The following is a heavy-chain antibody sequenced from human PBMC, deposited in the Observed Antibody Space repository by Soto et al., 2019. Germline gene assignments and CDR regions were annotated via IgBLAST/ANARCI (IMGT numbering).Heavy chain of an antibody. Sequence: SGPTLVNPTQTLTLTCTFSGFSLSTSGMCVSWIRQPPGKALEWLARIDWDDDKYYSTSLKTRLTISKDTSKNQVVLTMTNMDPVDTATYYCADPVPAPTHYDYYDMDVWGQGTTVTVSS. CDR2: IDWDDDK. CDR1: GFSLSTSGMC. V-gene: IGHV2-70*11. D-gene: IGHD2-2*01. J-gene: IGHJ6*02. CDR3: ADPVPAPTHYDYYDMDV.